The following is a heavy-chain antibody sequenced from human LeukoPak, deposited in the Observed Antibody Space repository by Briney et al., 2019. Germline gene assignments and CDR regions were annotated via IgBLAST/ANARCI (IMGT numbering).Heavy chain of an antibody. D-gene: IGHD3-22*01. CDR1: GGSFSGYY. CDR2: INHSGST. CDR3: ARGRNYYDSSGYYSY. J-gene: IGHJ4*02. V-gene: IGHV4-34*01. Sequence: SETLSLTCAVYGGSFSGYYWSWIRQPPGKGLEWIGEINHSGSTNYNPSLESRVTISVDTSKNQFSLKLSSVTAADTAVYYCARGRNYYDSSGYYSYWGQGTLVTVSS.